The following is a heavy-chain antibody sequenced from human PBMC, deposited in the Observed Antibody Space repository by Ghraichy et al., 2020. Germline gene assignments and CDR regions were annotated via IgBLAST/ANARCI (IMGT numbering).Heavy chain of an antibody. CDR1: GFTFSSYW. D-gene: IGHD3-3*01. J-gene: IGHJ4*02. CDR3: AREYYDFWSGYSRAYYFDY. Sequence: GGSLRLSCAASGFTFSSYWMSWVRQAPGKGLEWVANIKQDGSEKYYVDSVKGRFTISRDNAKNSLYLQMNSLRAEDTAVYYCAREYYDFWSGYSRAYYFDYWGQGTLVTVSS. V-gene: IGHV3-7*03. CDR2: IKQDGSEK.